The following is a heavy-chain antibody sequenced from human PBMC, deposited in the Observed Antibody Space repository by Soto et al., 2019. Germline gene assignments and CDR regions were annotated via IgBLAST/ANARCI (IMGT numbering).Heavy chain of an antibody. CDR2: INAGGDST. J-gene: IGHJ3*02. Sequence: EVQLLDSGGGLVQPGGSLRLSCAASGFTFSIYGMSWVRQAPGKGLEWVSGINAGGDSTYFADSVKGRFTISRDNSKNTVYLQMNSLTADDTALYCCAKCSGGSCYNAFDMWGQGTMVTVSS. V-gene: IGHV3-23*01. D-gene: IGHD2-15*01. CDR3: AKCSGGSCYNAFDM. CDR1: GFTFSIYG.